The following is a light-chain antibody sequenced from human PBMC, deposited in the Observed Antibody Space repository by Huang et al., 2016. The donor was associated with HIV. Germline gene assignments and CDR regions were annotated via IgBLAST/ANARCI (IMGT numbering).Light chain of an antibody. CDR3: QQYESWPPLT. V-gene: IGKV3-15*01. CDR1: QSVRDK. CDR2: ATA. Sequence: EIVMTQSPDTLSVSPGERATLSCRASQSVRDKLAWYQQKPGQAPRLLLHATATRAACVPARCSGSGSGTEFTLTISSLQSEDCGVYYCQQYESWPPLTFGGGTKVEIK. J-gene: IGKJ4*01.